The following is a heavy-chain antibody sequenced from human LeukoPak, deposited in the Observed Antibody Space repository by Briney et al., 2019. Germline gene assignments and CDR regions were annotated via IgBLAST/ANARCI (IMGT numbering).Heavy chain of an antibody. CDR1: GFTFSSHW. CDR3: ARDPRGAAAALDY. Sequence: PGGSLRLSCAASGFTFSSHWMSWVRQAPGKGLEWVANIKKDGSEKYYVDAVKGRFTISRDNAKTSLYLQMNSLRAEDTAVYYCARDPRGAAAALDYWGQGTLVTVSS. V-gene: IGHV3-7*01. CDR2: IKKDGSEK. D-gene: IGHD6-13*01. J-gene: IGHJ4*02.